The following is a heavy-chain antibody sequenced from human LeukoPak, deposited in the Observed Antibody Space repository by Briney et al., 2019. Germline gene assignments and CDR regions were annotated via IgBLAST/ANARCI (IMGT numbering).Heavy chain of an antibody. V-gene: IGHV1-2*02. J-gene: IGHJ4*02. CDR3: ARDSHGSGIYYTLPDY. D-gene: IGHD3-10*01. Sequence: ASVKVSCKASGYTFTVFYMHWVRQAPGQGLEWMGWINPNSGGTNYAQNFQGRVTMTRDTSISTVYMELSRLRSDDTAVYYCARDSHGSGIYYTLPDYWGQGTLVTVSS. CDR2: INPNSGGT. CDR1: GYTFTVFY.